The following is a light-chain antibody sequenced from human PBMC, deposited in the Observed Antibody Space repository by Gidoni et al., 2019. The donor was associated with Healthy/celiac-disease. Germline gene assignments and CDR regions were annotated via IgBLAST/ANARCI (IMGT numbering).Light chain of an antibody. CDR3: QQSYSTPRT. J-gene: IGKJ1*01. CDR2: AAS. CDR1: QSISSY. V-gene: IGKV1-39*01. Sequence: DIQITPPPSSLSASVGDRVTITCRASQSISSYLNWYQQKPGKAPKLLIYAASSLQSGVPSRFSGSGSGTDFTLTISSLQPEDFATYYCQQSYSTPRTFGQXTKVEIK.